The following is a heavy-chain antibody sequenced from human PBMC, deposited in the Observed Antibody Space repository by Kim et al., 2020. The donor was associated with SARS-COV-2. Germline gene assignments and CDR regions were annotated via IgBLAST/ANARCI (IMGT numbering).Heavy chain of an antibody. CDR3: APLAFGEPYWFDP. J-gene: IGHJ5*02. CDR2: IKQDGSEK. CDR1: GFTFSSYW. D-gene: IGHD3-10*01. V-gene: IGHV3-7*01. Sequence: GGSLRLSCAASGFTFSSYWMSWVRQAPGKGLEWVANIKQDGSEKYYVDSVKGRFTISRDNAKNSLYLQMNSLRAEDTAVYYCAPLAFGEPYWFDPWGQGTLVTVSS.